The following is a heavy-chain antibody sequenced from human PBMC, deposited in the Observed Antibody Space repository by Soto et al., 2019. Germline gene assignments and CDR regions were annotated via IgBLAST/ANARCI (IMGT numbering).Heavy chain of an antibody. D-gene: IGHD3-22*01. Sequence: ASVKVSCRASGYTFTSYDINWVRQATGQGLEWMGWMNPNSGNTGYAQKFQGRVTMTRNTSISTAYMELSSLRSEDTAVYYCARGYYYDSSGYYYWFDPWGQGTLVTVSS. CDR1: GYTFTSYD. V-gene: IGHV1-8*01. CDR2: MNPNSGNT. CDR3: ARGYYYDSSGYYYWFDP. J-gene: IGHJ5*02.